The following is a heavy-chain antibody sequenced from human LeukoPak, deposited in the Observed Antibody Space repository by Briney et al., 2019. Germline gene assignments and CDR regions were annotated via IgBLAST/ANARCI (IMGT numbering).Heavy chain of an antibody. CDR3: AKDLMSGIVVDY. D-gene: IGHD2-15*01. CDR1: GFTFSNYG. V-gene: IGHV3-30*02. J-gene: IGHJ4*02. CDR2: IRYDGSNK. Sequence: PGGSLRLSCAASGFTFSNYGMHWVRQAPGKGLEGVTFIRYDGSNKYYADSVKGRFTISRDNSKNTLYLQMNSLRAEDTAVYYCAKDLMSGIVVDYWGQGTLVTVSS.